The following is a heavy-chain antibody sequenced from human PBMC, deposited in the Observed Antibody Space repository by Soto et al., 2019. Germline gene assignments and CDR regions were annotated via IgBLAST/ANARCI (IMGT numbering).Heavy chain of an antibody. V-gene: IGHV1-69*13. CDR2: IIPIFGTA. Sequence: SVKVSCKATRGTFSSYSSNWVRQAPAQGLEWMGGIIPIFGTANYAQKFQGRVTITADESTSTAYMELSSLRSEETAVYYCARDWGPGYSYGTPYYYYYGMDVWGQGTTVTVSS. J-gene: IGHJ6*02. CDR1: RGTFSSYS. D-gene: IGHD5-18*01. CDR3: ARDWGPGYSYGTPYYYYYGMDV.